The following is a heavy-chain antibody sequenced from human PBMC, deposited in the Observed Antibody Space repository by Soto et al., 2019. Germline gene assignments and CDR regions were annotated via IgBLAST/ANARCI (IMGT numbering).Heavy chain of an antibody. Sequence: SVKVSCKASGYTFTGYYMHWVRQAPGQGLEWMGGIIPIFGTANYAQKFQGRVTITADESTSTAYMELSSLRSEDTAVYYCAREYYYGSGPLDYWGQGTLVTVSS. V-gene: IGHV1-69*13. CDR1: GYTFTGYY. D-gene: IGHD3-10*01. J-gene: IGHJ4*02. CDR3: AREYYYGSGPLDY. CDR2: IIPIFGTA.